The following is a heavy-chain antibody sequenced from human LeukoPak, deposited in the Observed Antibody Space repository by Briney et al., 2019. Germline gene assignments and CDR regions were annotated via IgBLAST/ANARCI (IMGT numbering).Heavy chain of an antibody. J-gene: IGHJ4*02. CDR3: ARVGVDLDYFDY. D-gene: IGHD3-16*01. V-gene: IGHV4-61*01. CDR2: IYYSGST. CDR1: GGSISSSSYY. Sequence: SETLSLTCTVSGGSISSSSYYWSWIRQPPGKGLEWIGYIYYSGSTNYNPSLKSRVTISVDTSKNQFSLKLSSVTAADTAVYYCARVGVDLDYFDYWGQGTLVTVSS.